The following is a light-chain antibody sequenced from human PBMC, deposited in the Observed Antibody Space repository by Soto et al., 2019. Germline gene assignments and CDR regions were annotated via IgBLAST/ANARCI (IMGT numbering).Light chain of an antibody. Sequence: QSVLTQPPSASGTPGQRVTISCSGSSSNIGSNYVYWYQQLPGTAPKLLIYRNNQLPSGVPDRFSGSKSGTSASLAISVLRSEDEADYYCAAWDDSLSGFYVFGTGTKLTVL. CDR2: RNN. J-gene: IGLJ1*01. CDR1: SSNIGSNY. V-gene: IGLV1-47*01. CDR3: AAWDDSLSGFYV.